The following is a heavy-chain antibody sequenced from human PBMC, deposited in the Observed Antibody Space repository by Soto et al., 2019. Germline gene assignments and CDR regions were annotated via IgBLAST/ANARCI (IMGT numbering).Heavy chain of an antibody. V-gene: IGHV3-30-3*01. CDR1: GFTFSSYA. CDR3: ARDRRIAVAGTNLYYYYYDMDV. D-gene: IGHD6-19*01. J-gene: IGHJ6*02. Sequence: GGSLRLSCAASGFTFSSYAMHWVRQAPGKGLEWVAVISYDGSNKYYADSVKGRFTISRDNSKNTLYLQMNSLRAEDTAVYYCARDRRIAVAGTNLYYYYYDMDVWGQGTTVTVSS. CDR2: ISYDGSNK.